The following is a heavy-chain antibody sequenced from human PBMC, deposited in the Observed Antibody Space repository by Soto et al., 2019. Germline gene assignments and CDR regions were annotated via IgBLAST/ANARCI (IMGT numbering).Heavy chain of an antibody. V-gene: IGHV5-51*01. CDR2: IYPGDSDT. Sequence: GESLRISCKGSGYSFTSYWIGWVRQMPGKGLEWMGIIYPGDSDTRYSPSFQGQVTISADKSISTAYLQWSSLKASDTAVYYCARLIPAYSVYYFDYWGQGTLVTVSS. D-gene: IGHD2-21*01. CDR1: GYSFTSYW. CDR3: ARLIPAYSVYYFDY. J-gene: IGHJ4*02.